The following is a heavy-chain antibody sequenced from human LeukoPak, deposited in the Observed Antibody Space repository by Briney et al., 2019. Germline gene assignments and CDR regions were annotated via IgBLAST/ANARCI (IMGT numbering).Heavy chain of an antibody. J-gene: IGHJ5*02. CDR3: ARSTDIVGATNWFDP. Sequence: AASVKVSCKASGYTFTGYYMHWVRQAPGQGLEWMGWINPNSGGTNYAQKFQGWVTMTRDTSISTAYMELSRLRSDDTAVYYCARSTDIVGATNWFDPWGQGTLVTVSS. CDR1: GYTFTGYY. D-gene: IGHD1-26*01. CDR2: INPNSGGT. V-gene: IGHV1-2*04.